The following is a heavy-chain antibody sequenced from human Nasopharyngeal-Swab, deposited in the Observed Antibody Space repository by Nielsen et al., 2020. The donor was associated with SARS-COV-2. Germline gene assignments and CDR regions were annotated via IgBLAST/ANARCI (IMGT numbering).Heavy chain of an antibody. CDR3: ARHKWELNDAFDI. V-gene: IGHV4-39*01. CDR2: IYYSGST. Sequence: GSLRLSCTVSGGSISRSTYYWGWIRQPPGKGLEWIGSIYYSGSTYYNPSLKSRVTIFADTSKNQLSLKLSSVTATDTAVYYCARHKWELNDAFDIWGQGTKVTVSS. J-gene: IGHJ3*02. CDR1: GGSISRSTYY. D-gene: IGHD1-26*01.